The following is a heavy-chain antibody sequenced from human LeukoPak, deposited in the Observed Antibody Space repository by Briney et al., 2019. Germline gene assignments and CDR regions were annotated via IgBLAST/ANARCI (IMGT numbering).Heavy chain of an antibody. V-gene: IGHV3-11*01. CDR1: GFTVSSNY. CDR2: ISSSGSTI. CDR3: ARAQYSSSSY. J-gene: IGHJ4*02. D-gene: IGHD6-13*01. Sequence: GGSLRLSCAASGFTVSSNYMSWVRQAPGKGLEWVSYISSSGSTIYYADSVKGRFTISRDNAKNSLYLQMNSLRAEDTAVYYCARAQYSSSSYWGQGTLVTVSS.